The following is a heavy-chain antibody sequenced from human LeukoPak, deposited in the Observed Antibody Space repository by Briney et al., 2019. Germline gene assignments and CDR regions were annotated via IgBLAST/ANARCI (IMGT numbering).Heavy chain of an antibody. D-gene: IGHD3-22*01. CDR1: GYTFSTYW. J-gene: IGHJ4*02. V-gene: IGHV5-51*01. CDR2: IYPGDSDT. Sequence: GESLKISCKGSGYTFSTYWIAWVRQMPGKGLEWMGIIYPGDSDTRYSPSFQGQVTISADKSVSTAYLQWSSLKASDTAMYYCARRSSGLYYFDCWGQGTLVTVSS. CDR3: ARRSSGLYYFDC.